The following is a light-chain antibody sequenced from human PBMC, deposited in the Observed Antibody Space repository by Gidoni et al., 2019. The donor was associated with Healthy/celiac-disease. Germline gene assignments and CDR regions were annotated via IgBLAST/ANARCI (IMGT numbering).Light chain of an antibody. J-gene: IGKJ4*01. V-gene: IGKV1-39*01. Sequence: DIQMTQSPSSLSASVGDRVTITFRASQSISTYLNWYPQKPGNAPKLLIYAASSLQSGVPSRFSGSGSGTDFTLTISSRQPEDLATYYCQQSYSTKLTFGGGTRVESK. CDR3: QQSYSTKLT. CDR1: QSISTY. CDR2: AAS.